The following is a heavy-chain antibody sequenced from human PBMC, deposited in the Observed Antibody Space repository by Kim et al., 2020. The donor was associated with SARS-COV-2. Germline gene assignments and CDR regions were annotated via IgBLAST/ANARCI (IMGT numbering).Heavy chain of an antibody. CDR1: EYTFTKYA. D-gene: IGHD1-20*01. V-gene: IGHV1-3*01. CDR2: INAGDGYT. Sequence: ASVKVSCKASEYTFTKYAMYWLRQAPGQRLEWMGCINAGDGYTRYSQKLQDRLTISRDTSANTVYMELSSLRSEDTAAYYCARARDNWNDPLDYWGQGTLVTVSS. J-gene: IGHJ4*02. CDR3: ARARDNWNDPLDY.